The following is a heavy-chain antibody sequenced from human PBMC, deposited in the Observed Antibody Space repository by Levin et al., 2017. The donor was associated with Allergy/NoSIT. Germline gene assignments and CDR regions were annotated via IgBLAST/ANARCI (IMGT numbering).Heavy chain of an antibody. CDR1: GYTFTSYY. V-gene: IGHV1-46*01. D-gene: IGHD2-15*01. CDR2: INPSGGST. CDR3: ARGYCSGGSCYSGFDY. Sequence: ASVKVSCKASGYTFTSYYMHWVRQAPGQGLEWMGIINPSGGSTSYAQKFQGRVTMTRDTSTSTVYMELSSLRSDDTAVYYCARGYCSGGSCYSGFDYWGQGTLVTVSS. J-gene: IGHJ4*02.